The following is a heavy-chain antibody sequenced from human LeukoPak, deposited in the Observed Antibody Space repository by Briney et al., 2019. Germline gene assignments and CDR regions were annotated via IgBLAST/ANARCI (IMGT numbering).Heavy chain of an antibody. CDR3: ARDERWIQFNY. V-gene: IGHV3-23*01. CDR1: GGIFCSYS. Sequence: GEGLRRSCAAAGGIFCSYSMTCVRQAPRRRLEWVSVISADSATTFYADSVKGRFTISRDNSKSTLYLHMNGLRVEDTAIYYCARDERWIQFNYWGQGTLVTVSS. D-gene: IGHD5-18*01. CDR2: ISADSATT. J-gene: IGHJ4*02.